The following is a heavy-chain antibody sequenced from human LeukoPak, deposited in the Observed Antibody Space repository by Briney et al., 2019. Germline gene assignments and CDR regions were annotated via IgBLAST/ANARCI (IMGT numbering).Heavy chain of an antibody. CDR1: GFASSSDA. Sequence: GGSLRLSCSASGFASSSDAMHWVRQAPGRGLEWLAVISYDGSNADHAESVRGRFTISRDNSKNTLFLQMNSLRPEDTAVYYCARDLVYSSGWFAGELDHWGLGTLVIVSS. V-gene: IGHV3-30*04. J-gene: IGHJ4*02. CDR2: ISYDGSNA. CDR3: ARDLVYSSGWFAGELDH. D-gene: IGHD6-19*01.